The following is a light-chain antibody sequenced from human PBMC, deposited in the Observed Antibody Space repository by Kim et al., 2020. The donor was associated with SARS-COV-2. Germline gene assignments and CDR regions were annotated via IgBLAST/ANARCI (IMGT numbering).Light chain of an antibody. Sequence: VLPRESAPLSCRASQRIGNTLAWYKQKPGQAPRLLIYGASTRAAGVPARFGGSGSGTEFTLLISSLQSEDFAVYYCQQYKDWPPYTFGQGTKLEI. J-gene: IGKJ2*01. CDR1: QRIGNT. V-gene: IGKV3-15*01. CDR3: QQYKDWPPYT. CDR2: GAS.